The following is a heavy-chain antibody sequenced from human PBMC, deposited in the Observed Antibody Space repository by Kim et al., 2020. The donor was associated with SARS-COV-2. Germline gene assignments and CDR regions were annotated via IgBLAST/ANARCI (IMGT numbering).Heavy chain of an antibody. Sequence: ADSVKGRFTISRDNAKNSLYLQMNSLRAEDTAVYYCARVSRWAAAGSFDYWGQGTLVTVSS. CDR3: ARVSRWAAAGSFDY. J-gene: IGHJ4*02. D-gene: IGHD6-13*01. V-gene: IGHV3-21*01.